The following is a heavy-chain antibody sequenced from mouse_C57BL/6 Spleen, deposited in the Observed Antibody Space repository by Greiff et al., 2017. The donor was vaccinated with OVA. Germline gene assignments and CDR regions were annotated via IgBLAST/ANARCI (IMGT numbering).Heavy chain of an antibody. CDR2: IDPETGGT. CDR1: GYTFTDYE. Sequence: QVQLQQSGAELVRPGASVTLSCKASGYTFTDYEMHWVKQTPVHGLEWIGAIDPETGGTAYNQKFKGKAILTVDKSSSTAYMQLSSLTSEDSAVYYCASELGQGYAMDYWGQGTSVTVSS. V-gene: IGHV1-15*01. D-gene: IGHD3-3*01. CDR3: ASELGQGYAMDY. J-gene: IGHJ4*01.